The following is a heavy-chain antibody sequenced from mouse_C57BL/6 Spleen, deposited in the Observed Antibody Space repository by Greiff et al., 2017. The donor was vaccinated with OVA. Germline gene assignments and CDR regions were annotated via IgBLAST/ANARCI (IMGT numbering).Heavy chain of an antibody. CDR2: ISSGSSTI. J-gene: IGHJ3*01. CDR1: GFTFSDYG. V-gene: IGHV5-17*01. Sequence: VQLKESGGGLVKPGGSLKLSCAASGFTFSDYGMHWVRQAPEKGLEWVAYISSGSSTIYYADTVKGRFTISRDNAKNTLFLQMTSLRSEDTAMYYCARNYYDYAWFAYWGQGTLVTVSA. D-gene: IGHD2-4*01. CDR3: ARNYYDYAWFAY.